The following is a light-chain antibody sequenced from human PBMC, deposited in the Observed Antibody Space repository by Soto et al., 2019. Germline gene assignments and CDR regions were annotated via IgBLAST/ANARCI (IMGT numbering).Light chain of an antibody. CDR1: SSDVGGYNY. J-gene: IGLJ2*01. Sequence: QSALTQPASVSGSPGQSITISCTGTSSDVGGYNYVSWYQQHPGKAPKLMIYEVSNRPSGVSNRFSGSESDNTASLTISGLQAEDEADYYCSSYTSSSTLFFGGGTKLTVL. CDR3: SSYTSSSTLF. CDR2: EVS. V-gene: IGLV2-14*01.